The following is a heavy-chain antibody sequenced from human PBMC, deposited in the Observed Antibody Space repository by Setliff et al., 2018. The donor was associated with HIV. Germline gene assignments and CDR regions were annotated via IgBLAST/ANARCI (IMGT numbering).Heavy chain of an antibody. CDR2: IYTSRNT. V-gene: IGHV4-61*02. D-gene: IGHD6-19*01. CDR1: GGSISSGSYY. Sequence: SETLSLTCTVSGGSISSGSYYWSWIRQPAGKGLEWIGRIYTSRNTNYNPSLKSRVTISADTSKKQFSLKLNSVTAADTAVYYCARGRYSSGWYKDAFDIWGQGTMVTVSS. J-gene: IGHJ3*02. CDR3: ARGRYSSGWYKDAFDI.